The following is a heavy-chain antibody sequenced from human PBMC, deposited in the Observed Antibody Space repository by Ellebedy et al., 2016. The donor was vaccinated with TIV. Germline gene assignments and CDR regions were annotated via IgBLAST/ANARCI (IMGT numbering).Heavy chain of an antibody. CDR1: GFTFSSHW. V-gene: IGHV3-7*04. J-gene: IGHJ4*02. Sequence: GGSLRLSCAASGFTFSSHWMTWVRQAPGKGLEWVANIKEDGSEKYYVDSVKGRFTISRDNAKNSLYVQMNSLRVEDTAVYYCARANYYDTSGFGYWGQGTLVTVSS. CDR2: IKEDGSEK. D-gene: IGHD3-22*01. CDR3: ARANYYDTSGFGY.